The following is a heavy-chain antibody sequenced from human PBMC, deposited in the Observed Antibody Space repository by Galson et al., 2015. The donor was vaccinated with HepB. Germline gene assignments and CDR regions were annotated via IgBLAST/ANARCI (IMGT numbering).Heavy chain of an antibody. J-gene: IGHJ6*02. Sequence: SLRLSCAASGFTFSSYGMHWVRQAPGKGLEWVAVIWYDGSNKYYADSVKGRFTISRDNSKNTLYLQMNSLRAEDTAVYYCARDLSGFGEVYYGMDVWGQGTTVTDSS. CDR1: GFTFSSYG. CDR3: ARDLSGFGEVYYGMDV. V-gene: IGHV3-33*01. D-gene: IGHD3-10*01. CDR2: IWYDGSNK.